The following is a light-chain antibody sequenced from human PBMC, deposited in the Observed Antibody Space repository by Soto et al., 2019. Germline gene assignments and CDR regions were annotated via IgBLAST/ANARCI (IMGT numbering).Light chain of an antibody. Sequence: EIVLTQSPATLSLSPGERATLSCRASQRVSSFLAWYQQKPGQAPRLLIYDASNRATGIPARFSGSGSGTAFTLTISSLEPEDFAVYYCQQRSSWWTFGQGTKVEIK. V-gene: IGKV3-11*01. CDR2: DAS. CDR1: QRVSSF. CDR3: QQRSSWWT. J-gene: IGKJ1*01.